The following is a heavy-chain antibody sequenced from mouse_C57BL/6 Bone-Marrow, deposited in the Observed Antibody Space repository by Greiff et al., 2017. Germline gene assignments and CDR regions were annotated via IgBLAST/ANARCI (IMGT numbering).Heavy chain of an antibody. CDR3: AKLGRWWYFDV. D-gene: IGHD4-1*01. CDR1: GYTFTDYN. J-gene: IGHJ1*03. V-gene: IGHV1-18*01. CDR2: INPNNGGT. Sequence: VQLQQSGPELVKPGASVKIPCKASGYTFTDYNMDWVKQSHGKSLEWIGDINPNNGGTIYNQKFKGKATLTVDKSSSTAYMELRSLTSEDTAVYYCAKLGRWWYFDVWGTGTTVTVSS.